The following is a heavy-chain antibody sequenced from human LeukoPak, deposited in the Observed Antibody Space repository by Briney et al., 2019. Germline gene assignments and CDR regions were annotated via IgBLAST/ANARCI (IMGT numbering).Heavy chain of an antibody. CDR1: GYTLTMYY. CDR3: AREGYCSGSNCWNFQH. CDR2: INPNADTT. D-gene: IGHD2-15*01. J-gene: IGHJ1*01. Sequence: ASVKVSCKASGYTLTMYYMNWVRQAPGQGPEWMGVINPNADTTTYAQKFQGRVTMTRDKSTSTVYMELSSLRSEDTGVYYCAREGYCSGSNCWNFQHGGQDTLVTVSS. V-gene: IGHV1-46*01.